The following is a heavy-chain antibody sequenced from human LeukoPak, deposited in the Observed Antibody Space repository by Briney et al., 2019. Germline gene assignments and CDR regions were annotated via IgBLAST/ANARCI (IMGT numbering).Heavy chain of an antibody. Sequence: GGSLRLSCAASGFTFSTYWMTWVRQAPGKGLEWVANINKNGGDQYYGDSVKGRFTISRDNAKNTLYLHMNSLRAEDTAIYYCARALGSVADFWGQGTMVTVSS. J-gene: IGHJ4*02. CDR1: GFTFSTYW. CDR3: ARALGSVADF. CDR2: INKNGGDQ. V-gene: IGHV3-7*02. D-gene: IGHD6-6*01.